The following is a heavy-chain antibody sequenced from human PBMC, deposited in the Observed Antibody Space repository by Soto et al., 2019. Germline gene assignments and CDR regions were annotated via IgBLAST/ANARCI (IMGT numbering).Heavy chain of an antibody. CDR3: ARDPGGSGYAFDM. D-gene: IGHD6-25*01. Sequence: PGGSLRLSCAASGFTFSSDAMHLVRRAPGKGLEWVAFIWNDGSNKHYADSVKGRFIISRDNSENTLYLQMNSLRAEDTAVYFCARDPGGSGYAFDMWGQGTMVTVSS. CDR2: IWNDGSNK. J-gene: IGHJ3*02. V-gene: IGHV3-33*01. CDR1: GFTFSSDA.